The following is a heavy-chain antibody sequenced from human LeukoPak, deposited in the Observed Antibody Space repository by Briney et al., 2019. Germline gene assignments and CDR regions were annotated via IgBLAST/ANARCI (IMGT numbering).Heavy chain of an antibody. CDR3: ARQDTLTHYYVMDV. D-gene: IGHD4-17*01. J-gene: IGHJ6*02. Sequence: PSETLSLTCTVSGGSISSRDNYWGWLRPPPGKGVEWIGSIYYSGNTYYNPSLESRVTISVDTSKNHFSLKVSSATAADTAVYYCARQDTLTHYYVMDVWGQGTTVTVSS. CDR2: IYYSGNT. V-gene: IGHV4-39*01. CDR1: GGSISSRDNY.